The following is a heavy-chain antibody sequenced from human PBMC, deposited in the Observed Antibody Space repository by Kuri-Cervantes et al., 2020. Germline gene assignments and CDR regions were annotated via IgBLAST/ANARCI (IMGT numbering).Heavy chain of an antibody. J-gene: IGHJ4*02. CDR3: AEDTLIIAVAGTGFDY. V-gene: IGHV3-30-3*01. D-gene: IGHD6-19*01. CDR2: ISYDGSNK. Sequence: GGSLRLSCAASGFTFSSYAMHWVRQAPGKGLEWVAVISYDGSNKYYADSVKGRFTISRDNSKNTLYLQMNSLRAEDTAVYYCAEDTLIIAVAGTGFDYWGQGTLVTVSS. CDR1: GFTFSSYA.